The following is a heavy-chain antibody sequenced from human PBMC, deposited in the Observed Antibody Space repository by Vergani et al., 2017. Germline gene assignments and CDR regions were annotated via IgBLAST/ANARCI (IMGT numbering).Heavy chain of an antibody. CDR1: GFTVSSNY. CDR2: IYSGGST. D-gene: IGHD5-12*01. V-gene: IGHV3-66*01. CDR3: AKDLGGIVATSEH. J-gene: IGHJ4*02. Sequence: EVQLVESGGGLVQPGGSLRLSCAASGFTVSSNYMSWVRQAPGKGLEWVSVIYSGGSTYYADSVKGRFTISRDNSKNTLYLQMNSLRVEDTAVYYCAKDLGGIVATSEHWGQGTLVTVSS.